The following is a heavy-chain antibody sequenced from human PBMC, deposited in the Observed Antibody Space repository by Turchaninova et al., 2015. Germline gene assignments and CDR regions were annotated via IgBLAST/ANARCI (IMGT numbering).Heavy chain of an antibody. CDR3: ARIGDYDVRSGRGRWFDP. CDR2: VFSNDEN. Sequence: QVTLKESGPVLVKPTETLTLTCTVSGFSLSNARVGVSWIRQPPGKALEWLAHVFSNDENSYTTSRKSRLTISKGTSTSQVVLTMTNMGPVDTATYYGARIGDYDVRSGRGRWFDPWGQGTLVTVSS. J-gene: IGHJ5*02. D-gene: IGHD3-3*01. V-gene: IGHV2-26*01. CDR1: GFSLSNARVG.